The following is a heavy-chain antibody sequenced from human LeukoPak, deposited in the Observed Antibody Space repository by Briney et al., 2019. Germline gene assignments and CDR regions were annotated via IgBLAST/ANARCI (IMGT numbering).Heavy chain of an antibody. CDR1: GGSISSYY. J-gene: IGHJ4*02. CDR3: ARHHSYGPFDY. V-gene: IGHV4-4*09. CDR2: IYTSGST. D-gene: IGHD5-18*01. Sequence: PSETLSLTCTVSGGSISSYYWSWIRRPPGKGLEWIGYIYTSGSTNYNPSLKSRVTISVDTSKNQFSLKLSSVTAADTVVYYCARHHSYGPFDYWGQGTLVTVSS.